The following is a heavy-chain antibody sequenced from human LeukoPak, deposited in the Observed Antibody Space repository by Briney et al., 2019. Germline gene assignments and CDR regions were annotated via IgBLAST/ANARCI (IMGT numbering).Heavy chain of an antibody. D-gene: IGHD3-10*01. J-gene: IGHJ5*02. V-gene: IGHV1-2*02. Sequence: ASVKVSCKASGYTFTGYYMHWVRQAPGQGLEWMGWINPNSGGTNYAQKFQGRVTMTRDTSISTAYMELSRLRSDDTAVYYCARVVHYGSGNWFDPWGQGTLVTVSS. CDR2: INPNSGGT. CDR1: GYTFTGYY. CDR3: ARVVHYGSGNWFDP.